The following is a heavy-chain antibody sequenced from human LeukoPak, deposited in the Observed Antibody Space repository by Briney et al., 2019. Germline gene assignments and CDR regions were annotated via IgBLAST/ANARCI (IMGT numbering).Heavy chain of an antibody. J-gene: IGHJ4*02. CDR3: ASLLNWNYKSDY. D-gene: IGHD1-7*01. CDR1: GGSISSSSYY. V-gene: IGHV4-39*07. Sequence: SETLSLTCTVSGGSISSSSYYWGWIRQPPGNGLEWIGSIYYSGSTYYNPSLKSRVTISVDTSKNQFSLKLSSVTAADTAVYYCASLLNWNYKSDYWGQGTLVTVSS. CDR2: IYYSGST.